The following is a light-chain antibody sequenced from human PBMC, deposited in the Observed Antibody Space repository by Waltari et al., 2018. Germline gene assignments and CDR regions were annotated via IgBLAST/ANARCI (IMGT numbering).Light chain of an antibody. Sequence: DIQMTQSPSSLSASVADRVTLNSRASQSISSYFNWYQQKPGKAPKLLIYAASSLQSGVPSRFSGSGSGTDFTLTISSLQPEDFATYYCQQSYSTPRTFGQGTKLEIK. CDR1: QSISSY. CDR3: QQSYSTPRT. CDR2: AAS. V-gene: IGKV1-39*01. J-gene: IGKJ2*02.